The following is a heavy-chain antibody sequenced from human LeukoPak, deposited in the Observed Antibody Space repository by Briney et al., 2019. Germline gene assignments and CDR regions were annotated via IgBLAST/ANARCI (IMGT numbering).Heavy chain of an antibody. CDR3: ARGVGYCSSTSCYGSNWFDP. V-gene: IGHV1-8*03. J-gene: IGHJ5*02. CDR1: GYTFTGYD. Sequence: ASVKVSCKASGYTFTGYDINWVRQATGQGLEWMGWMNPNSGNTGYAQKFQGRVTITRNTSISTAYMELSSLRSEDTAVYYCARGVGYCSSTSCYGSNWFDPWGQGTLLTVSS. CDR2: MNPNSGNT. D-gene: IGHD2-2*01.